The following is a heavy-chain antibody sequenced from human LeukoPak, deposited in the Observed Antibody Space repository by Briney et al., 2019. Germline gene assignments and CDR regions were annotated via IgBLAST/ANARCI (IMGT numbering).Heavy chain of an antibody. J-gene: IGHJ5*02. CDR2: IWHDGSKN. CDR1: GITFSYFG. V-gene: IGHV3-33*01. Sequence: PGGSLRLSCAASGITFSYFGMHWVRQAPGKGLEWVAVIWHDGSKNYYGDSVKGRFTISRDNSKNTLYLQMNSLRAEDTAVYYCARIDYYDSGANPWGQGTLVTVSS. CDR3: ARIDYYDSGANP. D-gene: IGHD3-10*01.